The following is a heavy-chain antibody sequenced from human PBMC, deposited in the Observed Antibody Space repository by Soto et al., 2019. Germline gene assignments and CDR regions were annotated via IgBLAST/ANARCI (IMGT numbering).Heavy chain of an antibody. CDR2: IIPIFGTA. CDR3: ARDRCSGGSCIDY. Sequence: VSCKASGGTFSSYAISWVRQAPGQGLEWMGGIIPIFGTANYAQKFQGRVTITADESTSTAYMELSSLRSEDTAVYYCARDRCSGGSCIDYWGQGTLVTVSS. D-gene: IGHD2-15*01. CDR1: GGTFSSYA. V-gene: IGHV1-69*01. J-gene: IGHJ4*02.